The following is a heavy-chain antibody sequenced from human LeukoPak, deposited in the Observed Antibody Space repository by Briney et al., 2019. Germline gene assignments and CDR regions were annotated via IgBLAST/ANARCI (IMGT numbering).Heavy chain of an antibody. D-gene: IGHD3-10*01. J-gene: IGHJ4*02. V-gene: IGHV4-34*01. CDR1: GGSFSGYY. Sequence: SETLSPTCAVYGGSFSGYYWSWIRQPPGKGLEWIGEINHSGSTNYNPSLKSRVTISVDTSKNQFSLKLSSVTAADTAVYYCARRKGGITMVRRYYFDYWGQGTLVTVSS. CDR3: ARRKGGITMVRRYYFDY. CDR2: INHSGST.